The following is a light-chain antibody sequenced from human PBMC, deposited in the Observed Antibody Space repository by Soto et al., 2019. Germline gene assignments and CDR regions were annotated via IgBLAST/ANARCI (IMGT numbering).Light chain of an antibody. V-gene: IGLV2-23*03. CDR3: CSYAGSSTFPYV. CDR1: SSDVGSYNL. CDR2: EGS. Sequence: QSALPQPASVSGSPGQSITISCTGTSSDVGSYNLVPWYQQHPGKAPKLMIYEGSKRPSGVSNRFSGSKSGNTASLTISGLQAEDEADYYCCSYAGSSTFPYVFGTWTKVTVL. J-gene: IGLJ1*01.